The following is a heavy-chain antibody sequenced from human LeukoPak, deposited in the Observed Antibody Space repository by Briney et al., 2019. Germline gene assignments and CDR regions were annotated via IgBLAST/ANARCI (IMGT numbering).Heavy chain of an antibody. Sequence: SETLSLTCTVSGGSISSGGHYWSWIRQPPGKGLEWIGEINHSGSTNYNPSLKSRVTISVDTSKNQFSLKLSSVTAADTAVYYCASVCCFYGDYETSYYYGMDVWGQGTTVTVSS. CDR2: INHSGST. CDR3: ASVCCFYGDYETSYYYGMDV. J-gene: IGHJ6*02. V-gene: IGHV4-39*07. CDR1: GGSISSGGHY. D-gene: IGHD4-17*01.